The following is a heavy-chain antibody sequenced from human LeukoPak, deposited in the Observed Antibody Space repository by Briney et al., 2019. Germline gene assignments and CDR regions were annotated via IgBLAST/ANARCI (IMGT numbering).Heavy chain of an antibody. D-gene: IGHD3-22*01. CDR1: GFTFSSYA. CDR2: ISGSGGST. J-gene: IGHJ4*02. V-gene: IGHV3-23*01. CDR3: AKDLAMIVVGLGDY. Sequence: GGSLRLXCAASGFTFSSYAMSWVRRAPGKGLESVSAISGSGGSTYYADSVKGRFTISRDNSKNTLYLQMNSLRAEDTAVYYCAKDLAMIVVGLGDYWGQGTLVTVSS.